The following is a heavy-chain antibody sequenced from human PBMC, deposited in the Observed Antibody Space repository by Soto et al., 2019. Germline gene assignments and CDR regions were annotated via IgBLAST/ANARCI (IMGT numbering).Heavy chain of an antibody. CDR3: AKDRPPNYYDSSGYPDY. CDR2: ISYDGSNK. CDR1: GFTFSSYG. Sequence: QVQLVESGGGVVQPGRSLRLSCAASGFTFSSYGMHWVRQAPGKGLEWVAVISYDGSNKYYADSVKGRFTISRDNSKNTLYLQMNRLRAEDTAVYYCAKDRPPNYYDSSGYPDYWGQGTLVTVSS. V-gene: IGHV3-30*18. D-gene: IGHD3-22*01. J-gene: IGHJ4*02.